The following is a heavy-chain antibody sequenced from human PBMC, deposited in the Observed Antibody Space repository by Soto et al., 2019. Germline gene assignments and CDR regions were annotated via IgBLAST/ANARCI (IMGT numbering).Heavy chain of an antibody. J-gene: IGHJ6*03. Sequence: GGSLRLSCAASGFTFSNAWMSWVRQAPGKGLEWVGRIKSKTDGGTTDYAAPVKGRFTISRDDSKNTLYLQMNSLKTEDTAVYYCTTPRGGYYYYYMDVWGKGTTVTVSS. V-gene: IGHV3-15*01. D-gene: IGHD3-16*01. CDR2: IKSKTDGGTT. CDR3: TTPRGGYYYYYMDV. CDR1: GFTFSNAW.